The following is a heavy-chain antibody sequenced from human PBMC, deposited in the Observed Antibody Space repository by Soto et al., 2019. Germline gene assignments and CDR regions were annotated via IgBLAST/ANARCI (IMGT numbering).Heavy chain of an antibody. V-gene: IGHV3-15*01. CDR1: GFTFSKAW. D-gene: IGHD5-12*01. J-gene: IGHJ4*02. Sequence: DVQLEESGGGLVKPGGSLRLSCAASGFTFSKAWMSWVRQAPGKGLEWVGHIKSKTDGGATDYAAPVRGRFTISRDDSKNTAYLQMNSLKTEDTAVYYCTVRDGYNDYWGQGTLVTVSS. CDR2: IKSKTDGGAT. CDR3: TVRDGYNDY.